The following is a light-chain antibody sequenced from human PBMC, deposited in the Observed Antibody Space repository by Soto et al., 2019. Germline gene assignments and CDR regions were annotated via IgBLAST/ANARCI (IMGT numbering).Light chain of an antibody. V-gene: IGKV1-39*01. Sequence: EIPRWRSYLPTYIANGLIIAGRASQSISNHLNWYQQKPGKAPKLLIFAASSLQSGVPSRFSGSGSRTEFTLTISSLHPDDLATYFCPQYNPYWTFGQGTKVDIK. CDR3: PQYNPYWT. J-gene: IGKJ1*01. CDR2: AAS. CDR1: QSISNH.